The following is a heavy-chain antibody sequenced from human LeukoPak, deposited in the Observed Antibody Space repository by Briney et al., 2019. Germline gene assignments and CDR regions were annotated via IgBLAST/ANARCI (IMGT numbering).Heavy chain of an antibody. Sequence: SETLSLTCTVSGGSISGSSYYWGWIRQPPGKGLEWIGSIYYSGSTYYNPSLKSRVTISVDTSKNQFSLKLNSVTATDTAVYYCARGGDAIEYGGPGEHSSGWYGYSYWGQGTLVTVSS. V-gene: IGHV4-39*02. CDR1: GGSISGSSYY. D-gene: IGHD6-19*01. CDR3: ARGGDAIEYGGPGEHSSGWYGYSY. CDR2: IYYSGST. J-gene: IGHJ4*02.